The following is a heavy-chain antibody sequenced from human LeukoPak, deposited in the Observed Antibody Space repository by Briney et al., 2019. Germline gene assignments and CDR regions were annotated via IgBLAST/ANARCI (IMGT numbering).Heavy chain of an antibody. CDR3: ARGYSGSYWVNYYYYYYMDV. J-gene: IGHJ6*03. V-gene: IGHV3-23*01. CDR2: ISASLGTP. Sequence: GGSLRLSCTASGFTFSSFAMAWVRHAPGKGLECVSTISASLGTPYYSDSVKGRFAISRDNSKNTVSPEMNSLRAEDTAVYYCARGYSGSYWVNYYYYYYMDVWGKGTTVTVSS. CDR1: GFTFSSFA. D-gene: IGHD1-26*01.